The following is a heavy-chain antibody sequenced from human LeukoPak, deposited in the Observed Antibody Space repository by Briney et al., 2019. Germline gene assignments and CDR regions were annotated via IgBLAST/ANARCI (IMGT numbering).Heavy chain of an antibody. D-gene: IGHD3-10*01. CDR2: ISGSGGST. CDR3: AKDRGVRGFYDAFDI. CDR1: GFTFSSYA. Sequence: GGSLRLSCAASGFTFSSYAMSWVRQAPGKGLEWVSDISGSGGSTYYADSVKGRFTISRDNSKNTLYLQMNSLRAEDTAVYYCAKDRGVRGFYDAFDIWGQGTMVTVSS. J-gene: IGHJ3*02. V-gene: IGHV3-23*01.